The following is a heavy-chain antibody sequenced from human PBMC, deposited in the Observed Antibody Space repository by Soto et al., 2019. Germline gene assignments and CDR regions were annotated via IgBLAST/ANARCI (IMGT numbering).Heavy chain of an antibody. V-gene: IGHV4-34*01. J-gene: IGHJ6*02. Sequence: XATLSLTFAVYGGCFSGYYWSWIRQPPGKGLEWIGEINHSGSTNYNPSLKSRVTISVDTSKNQFSLKLSSVTAADTAVYYCARVTGYYDFWSGYYSHYYYYGMDVWGQGTTVTVSS. D-gene: IGHD3-3*01. CDR2: INHSGST. CDR1: GGCFSGYY. CDR3: ARVTGYYDFWSGYYSHYYYYGMDV.